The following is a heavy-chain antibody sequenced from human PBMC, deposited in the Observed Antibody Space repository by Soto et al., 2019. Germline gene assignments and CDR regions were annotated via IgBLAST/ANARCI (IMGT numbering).Heavy chain of an antibody. CDR2: IYHSGRT. CDR1: GGSFSGYY. J-gene: IGHJ4*02. CDR3: ARGLDWLFPYYFDY. V-gene: IGHV4-34*01. D-gene: IGHD3-9*01. Sequence: PSETLSLTCAVYGGSFSGYYWSWVRQPPGKGLEWIGEIYHSGRTNFNPSLKSRVIISIDTSKNQFSLKLSSVTAADTAVYYCARGLDWLFPYYFDYWGQGILVTV.